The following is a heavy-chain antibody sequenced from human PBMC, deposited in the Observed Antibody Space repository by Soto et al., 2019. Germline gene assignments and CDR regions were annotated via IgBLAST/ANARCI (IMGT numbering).Heavy chain of an antibody. J-gene: IGHJ4*02. CDR3: ASYYYHSSGYYHYFDY. CDR2: ISASGGST. V-gene: IGHV3-23*01. D-gene: IGHD3-22*01. Sequence: GGSLRLSCAASGLTFSTYGLSWVRQAPGKGPEWVAGISASGGSTYYADSVKGRFTISRDNSKNTVYLQMNSLRAEDTASYYCASYYYHSSGYYHYFDYWGQGTLVTVSS. CDR1: GLTFSTYG.